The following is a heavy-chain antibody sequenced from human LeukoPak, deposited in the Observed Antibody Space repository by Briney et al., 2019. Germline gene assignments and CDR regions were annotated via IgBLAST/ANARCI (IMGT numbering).Heavy chain of an antibody. CDR1: DDSISDYY. V-gene: IGHV4-59*01. CDR2: FYNSGRS. D-gene: IGHD3-16*01. J-gene: IGHJ4*02. Sequence: SETLSLTCTVYDDSISDYYRGWIRQPPGKGLEWIGYFYNSGRSTCNPPLKSRVTISADTSKNHFSLKLNSVTTADTAVYYCTRGAGWLIDYWGQGILVTVSS. CDR3: TRGAGWLIDY.